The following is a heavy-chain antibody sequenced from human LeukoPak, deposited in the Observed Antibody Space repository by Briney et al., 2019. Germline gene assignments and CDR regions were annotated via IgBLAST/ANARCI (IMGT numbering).Heavy chain of an antibody. CDR1: GFTFSNYA. Sequence: PGGSLRLSCAASGFTFSNYAMSWVRQAQGKGLEWVSAISGRPSYADSVKGRFTISRDNSKNTLYLQVNSLRAEDTAVYYCAKALDYWYFDYWGQGTLVTVSS. J-gene: IGHJ4*02. D-gene: IGHD2/OR15-2a*01. V-gene: IGHV3-23*01. CDR3: AKALDYWYFDY. CDR2: ISGRP.